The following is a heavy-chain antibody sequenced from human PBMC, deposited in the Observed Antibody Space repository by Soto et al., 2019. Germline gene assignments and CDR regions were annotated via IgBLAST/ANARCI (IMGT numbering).Heavy chain of an antibody. D-gene: IGHD3-3*01. CDR3: ARDTDFFGKGFDP. CDR1: GYSIISGYY. J-gene: IGHJ5*02. CDR2: IYHSGST. V-gene: IGHV4-38-2*02. Sequence: PSETLSLTCAVSGYSIISGYYWGFIRQPPGKGLEWIGSIYHSGSTYYNPSLKSRVTISVDTSKNQFSLKLSSVTAADTAVYYCARDTDFFGKGFDPWGQGTLVTVSS.